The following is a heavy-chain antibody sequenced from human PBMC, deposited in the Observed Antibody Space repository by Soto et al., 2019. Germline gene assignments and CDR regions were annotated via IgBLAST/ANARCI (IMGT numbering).Heavy chain of an antibody. D-gene: IGHD6-13*01. V-gene: IGHV3-30*18. CDR3: AKEDSSSWYGYYYYGMDV. CDR2: ISYDGSNK. CDR1: GFTFSSYG. Sequence: LRLSCAASGFTFSSYGMHWVRQAPGKGLEWVAVISYDGSNKYYADSVKGRFTISRDNSKNTLYLQMNSLRAEDTAVYYCAKEDSSSWYGYYYYGMDVWGQGTTVTVSS. J-gene: IGHJ6*02.